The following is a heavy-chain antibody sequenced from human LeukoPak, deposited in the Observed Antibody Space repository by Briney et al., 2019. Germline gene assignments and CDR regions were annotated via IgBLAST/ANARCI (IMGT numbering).Heavy chain of an antibody. CDR1: GGTFSSYA. V-gene: IGHV1-69*01. J-gene: IGHJ4*02. CDR2: IIPIFGTA. CDR3: ARDPRTLNDYGGNSDY. Sequence: ASVKVSCKASGGTFSSYAISWVRQAPGQGLEWMGGIIPIFGTANYAQKFQGRVTITADESTSTAYMELSSLRSEDTAVYHCARDPRTLNDYGGNSDYWGQGTLVTVSS. D-gene: IGHD4-23*01.